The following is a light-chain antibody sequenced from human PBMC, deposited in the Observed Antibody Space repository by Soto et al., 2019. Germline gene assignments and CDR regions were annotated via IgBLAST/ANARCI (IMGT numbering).Light chain of an antibody. J-gene: IGLJ1*01. CDR2: QVS. CDR3: SSYTTSSTLYV. V-gene: IGLV2-14*01. Sequence: QSALTPPASVSGAPGQSITISCTGTSRDVGNYNYVSWYQQHPGKAPQLMIFQVSNRASGVSNRFSGSKSGDTASLTISGLQAEDEADYYCSSYTTSSTLYVFGTGTKVTVL. CDR1: SRDVGNYNY.